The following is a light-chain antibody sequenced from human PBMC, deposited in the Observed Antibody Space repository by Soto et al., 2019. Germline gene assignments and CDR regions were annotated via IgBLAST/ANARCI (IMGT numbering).Light chain of an antibody. CDR3: QSADTSGTVV. Sequence: ELTQPPSVSVSPGQTARITCSGDSLPKQYPYWYQQRPGQAPLLLMYRDNERPSGIPERFSGSSSGTTVTLTISGVQAEDEADYYCQSADTSGTVVFGGGTK. CDR1: SLPKQY. CDR2: RDN. J-gene: IGLJ2*01. V-gene: IGLV3-25*02.